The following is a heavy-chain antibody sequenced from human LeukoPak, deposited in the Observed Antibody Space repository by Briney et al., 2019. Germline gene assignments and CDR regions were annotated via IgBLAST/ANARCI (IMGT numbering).Heavy chain of an antibody. J-gene: IGHJ3*02. Sequence: GRSLRLSCAASGFTFSTYGMHWVRQAPGKGLEWVAVIWYDGSNKYYADSEKGRFTISRDNSKNTLSLQMNSLRAEDTAVYYCARAVGPFDIWGQGTMVTVSS. V-gene: IGHV3-33*01. CDR2: IWYDGSNK. CDR3: ARAVGPFDI. CDR1: GFTFSTYG.